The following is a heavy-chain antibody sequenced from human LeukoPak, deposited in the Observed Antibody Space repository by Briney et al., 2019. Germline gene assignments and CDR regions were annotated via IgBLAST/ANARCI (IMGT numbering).Heavy chain of an antibody. CDR2: ISYSSSTI. Sequence: GGSLRLSCAASGFTFSSYSMNWARQAPGKGLEWVSYISYSSSTIYYADSVKGRFTISRDNAKNSLYLQMDSLRAEDTAVYYCARDYYDSSGYYYPSGYWGQGTLVTVSS. D-gene: IGHD3-22*01. V-gene: IGHV3-48*01. J-gene: IGHJ4*02. CDR1: GFTFSSYS. CDR3: ARDYYDSSGYYYPSGY.